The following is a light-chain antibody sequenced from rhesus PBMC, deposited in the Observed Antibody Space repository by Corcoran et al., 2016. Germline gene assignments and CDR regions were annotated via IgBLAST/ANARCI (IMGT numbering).Light chain of an antibody. Sequence: PGERATLSCRASQSVRSYLAWDEQKTGQAPRLLIFGASSRATGIPERFSGSGSGTDFTLTISSLEPEDVGVYRCYRHSSGWPFGQETKVEI. J-gene: IGKJ1*01. CDR2: GAS. CDR3: YRHSSGWP. CDR1: QSVRSY. V-gene: IGKV3-10*01.